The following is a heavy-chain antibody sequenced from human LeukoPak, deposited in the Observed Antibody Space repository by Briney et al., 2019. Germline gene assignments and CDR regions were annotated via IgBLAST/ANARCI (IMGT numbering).Heavy chain of an antibody. D-gene: IGHD6-13*01. CDR1: GYTFTGYY. CDR2: INPNSGGT. Sequence: ASVKVSCKASGYTFTGYYMHWVRLAPGQGLEWMGWINPNSGGTNYAQKFQGRVTMTRDTSISTAYMELSRLRSDDTAVYYCARGVWAYIAAAPEDYWGQGTLVTVSS. V-gene: IGHV1-2*02. CDR3: ARGVWAYIAAAPEDY. J-gene: IGHJ4*02.